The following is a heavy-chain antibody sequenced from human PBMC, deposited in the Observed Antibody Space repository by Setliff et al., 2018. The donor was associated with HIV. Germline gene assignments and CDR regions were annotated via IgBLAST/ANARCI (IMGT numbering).Heavy chain of an antibody. CDR3: ARGRLMGSSVLFFDF. Sequence: PSETLSLTCAVSGDSMSGYYWSWIRQSPGKKLEWIGYIHTSGSTNYNPSLKSRVTISLDTSNDRFSLRLSSVTAADTAVYYCARGRLMGSSVLFFDFWGQGILVTVSS. CDR2: IHTSGST. D-gene: IGHD2-21*01. CDR1: GDSMSGYY. J-gene: IGHJ4*02. V-gene: IGHV4-4*08.